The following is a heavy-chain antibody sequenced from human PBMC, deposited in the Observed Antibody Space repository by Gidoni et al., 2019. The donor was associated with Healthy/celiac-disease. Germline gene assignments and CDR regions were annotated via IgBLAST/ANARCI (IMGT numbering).Heavy chain of an antibody. Sequence: QVQLVESGGGVVQPGRSLRLSCAASGFTFSSYAMHWVRQAPGKGLEWVAVISYDGSNKYYADSVKGRFTISRDNSKNTLYLQMNSLRAEDTAVYYCARWGTGDYYYYGMDVWGQGTTVTVSS. CDR1: GFTFSSYA. D-gene: IGHD2-8*02. CDR3: ARWGTGDYYYYGMDV. V-gene: IGHV3-30*04. CDR2: ISYDGSNK. J-gene: IGHJ6*02.